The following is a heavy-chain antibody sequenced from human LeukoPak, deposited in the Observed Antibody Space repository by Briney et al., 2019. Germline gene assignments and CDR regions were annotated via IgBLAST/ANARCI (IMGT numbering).Heavy chain of an antibody. Sequence: GGSLRLSCAASGFTFSIYAMSWVRQAPGKGLEWVAVIWYDGTNKYYGDSVKGRFTISRDNSKNTLYLQINRLRVEDTAVYYCARDKIYDFWSGHNFDYWGQGTLVTVSS. V-gene: IGHV3-33*08. D-gene: IGHD3-3*01. J-gene: IGHJ4*02. CDR1: GFTFSIYA. CDR3: ARDKIYDFWSGHNFDY. CDR2: IWYDGTNK.